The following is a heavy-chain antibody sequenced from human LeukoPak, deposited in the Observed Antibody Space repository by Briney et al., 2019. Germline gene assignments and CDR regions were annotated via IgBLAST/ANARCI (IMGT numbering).Heavy chain of an antibody. CDR3: ARHDTMIVVVTPNGAFDI. CDR1: GGSFSGYY. J-gene: IGHJ3*02. V-gene: IGHV4-34*01. Sequence: PSETLSLTCAVYGGSFSGYYWSWIRQPPGKGLEWIGEINHSGSTSYNPSLKSRVTISVDTSKNQFSLKLSSVTAADTAVYYCARHDTMIVVVTPNGAFDIWGQGTMVTVSS. CDR2: INHSGST. D-gene: IGHD3-22*01.